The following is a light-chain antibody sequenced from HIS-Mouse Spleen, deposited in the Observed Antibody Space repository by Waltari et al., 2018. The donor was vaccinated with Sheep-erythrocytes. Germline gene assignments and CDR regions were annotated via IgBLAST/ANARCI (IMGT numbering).Light chain of an antibody. J-gene: IGLJ2*01. CDR2: DVS. CDR3: CSYAGSYTLV. V-gene: IGLV2-11*01. Sequence: QSALTQPRSVSGSPGQSVTISCTGTSSDVGGYNYVSWYQQHPGKAPKLMFYDVSKRPSGVPDRLSGSKSGITASLTISGLQAEDEAEYYCCSYAGSYTLVFGGGTKLTVL. CDR1: SSDVGGYNY.